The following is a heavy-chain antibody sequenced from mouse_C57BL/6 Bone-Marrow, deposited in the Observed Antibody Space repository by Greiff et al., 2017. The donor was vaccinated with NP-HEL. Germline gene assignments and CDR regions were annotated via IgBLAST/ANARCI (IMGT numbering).Heavy chain of an antibody. CDR3: TRCENCYGSSFFDY. CDR2: IYPGNSDT. J-gene: IGHJ2*01. D-gene: IGHD1-1*01. CDR1: GYTFTSYW. V-gene: IGHV1-5*01. Sequence: VQLQQSGTVLARPGASVKMSCKTSGYTFTSYWMHWVKQRPGQGLEWIGAIYPGNSDTSYNQKFKGKAKLTAVTSASTAYMELSSLTNEDSAVYYCTRCENCYGSSFFDYWGQGTTLTVSS.